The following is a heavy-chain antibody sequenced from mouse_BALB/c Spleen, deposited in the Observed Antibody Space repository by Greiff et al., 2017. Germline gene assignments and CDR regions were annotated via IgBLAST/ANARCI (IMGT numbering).Heavy chain of an antibody. Sequence: VQLQQSGAELVRPGASVKLSCTASGFNIKDYYMHWVKQRHEQGLEWIGWIDPENGDTEYAPKFQGKATMTADTSSNTAYLQLSSLTSEDTAVYYCNSGAWFAYWGQGTLVTVSA. CDR2: IDPENGDT. V-gene: IGHV14-4*02. J-gene: IGHJ3*01. CDR3: NSGAWFAY. D-gene: IGHD4-1*01. CDR1: GFNIKDYY.